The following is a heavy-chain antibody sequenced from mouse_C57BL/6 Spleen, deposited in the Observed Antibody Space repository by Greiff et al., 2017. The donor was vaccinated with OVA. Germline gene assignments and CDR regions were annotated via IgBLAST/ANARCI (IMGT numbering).Heavy chain of an antibody. J-gene: IGHJ4*01. V-gene: IGHV5-16*01. CDR2: INYDGSST. CDR1: GFTFSDYY. D-gene: IGHD1-1*01. CDR3: ARVPYYYGSSMPYAMDY. Sequence: EVQRVESEGGLVQPGSSMKLSCTASGFTFSDYYMAWVRQVPEKGLEWVANINYDGSSTYYLDSLKSRFIISRDNAKNILYLQMSSLKSEDTATYYCARVPYYYGSSMPYAMDYWGQGTSVTVSS.